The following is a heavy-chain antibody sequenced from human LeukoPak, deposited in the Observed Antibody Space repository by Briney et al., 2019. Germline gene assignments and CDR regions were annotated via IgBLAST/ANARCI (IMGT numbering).Heavy chain of an antibody. CDR3: ATIRVYYGSGSYPFDY. Sequence: ASVKVSCMVSGYTLTELSMHWVRQAPGKGLEWMGGFDPEDGETIYAQKFQGRVTMIEDTSTDTAYMELSSLRSEDTAVYYCATIRVYYGSGSYPFDYWGQGTLVTVSS. CDR1: GYTLTELS. CDR2: FDPEDGET. V-gene: IGHV1-24*01. D-gene: IGHD3-10*01. J-gene: IGHJ4*02.